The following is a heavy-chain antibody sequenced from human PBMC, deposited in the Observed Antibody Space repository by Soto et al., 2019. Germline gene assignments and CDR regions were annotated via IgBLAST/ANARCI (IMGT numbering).Heavy chain of an antibody. CDR1: GGSVSSGSYY. CDR2: IYYSGST. D-gene: IGHD4-17*01. CDR3: ARDRNHYGGNSGYDY. J-gene: IGHJ4*02. Sequence: SETLSLTCTVSGGSVSSGSYYWSWIRQPPGKGLEWIGYIYYSGSTNYNPSLKSRVTISVDTSKNQFSLKLSSVTAADTAVYYCARDRNHYGGNSGYDYWGQGTLVTVSS. V-gene: IGHV4-61*01.